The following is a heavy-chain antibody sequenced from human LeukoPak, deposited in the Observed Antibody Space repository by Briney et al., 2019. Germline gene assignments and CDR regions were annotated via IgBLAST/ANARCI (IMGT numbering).Heavy chain of an antibody. Sequence: GGSLRLSCAASGFSLSIYAMSWVRQAQGKGLEGVSHFGGSGGTIYYAGSGKGRFTIPRDNSKNTLYLQMNSLRAEDTAVYYCAKVYSSCWYAVFDYWGQRTLVTVSS. CDR2: FGGSGGTI. CDR1: GFSLSIYA. CDR3: AKVYSSCWYAVFDY. V-gene: IGHV3-23*01. D-gene: IGHD6-13*01. J-gene: IGHJ4*02.